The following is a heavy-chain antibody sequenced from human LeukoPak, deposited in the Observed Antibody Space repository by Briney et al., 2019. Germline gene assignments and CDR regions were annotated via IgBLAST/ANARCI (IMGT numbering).Heavy chain of an antibody. CDR3: ARDGDYGGNWDY. V-gene: IGHV1-18*01. CDR1: GYTFTSYD. Sequence: ASVKVSCKASGYTFTSYDISWVRQAPGHGLDWMGWINAYNGNTKYAQKFQGRVTMTTDTSTSTGYMELRSLRSYDTAVYCCARDGDYGGNWDYWGQGTLVTVSS. CDR2: INAYNGNT. J-gene: IGHJ4*02. D-gene: IGHD4-23*01.